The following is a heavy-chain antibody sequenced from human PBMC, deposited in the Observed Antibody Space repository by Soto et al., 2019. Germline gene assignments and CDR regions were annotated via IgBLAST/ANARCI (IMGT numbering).Heavy chain of an antibody. Sequence: QVQLVESGGGVVQPGRSLRLSCAASGFTFSSYGMHWVRQAPGKGLEWVAVISYDGSNKYYADCVKGRFTIYRDNSKNTLYLQMNSLRAEDTAVYYCAKESYSGPRGYWGQGNMVTVYS. D-gene: IGHD2-15*01. CDR3: AKESYSGPRGY. CDR2: ISYDGSNK. CDR1: GFTFSSYG. J-gene: IGHJ4*02. V-gene: IGHV3-30*18.